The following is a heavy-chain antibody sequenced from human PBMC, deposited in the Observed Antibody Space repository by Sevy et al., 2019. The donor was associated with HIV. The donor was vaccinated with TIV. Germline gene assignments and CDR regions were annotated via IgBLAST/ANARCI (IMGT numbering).Heavy chain of an antibody. D-gene: IGHD3-22*01. Sequence: GGSLRLSCAASGFTFSSYAMSWVRQAPGKGLEWVSAISGSGGSTHYADSVKGRFTISRDNSKNTLYLQMNSLRAEDTAVYYCAKDPDYYDSSGYPGIEDYWGQGTLVTVSS. CDR1: GFTFSSYA. CDR2: ISGSGGST. CDR3: AKDPDYYDSSGYPGIEDY. J-gene: IGHJ4*02. V-gene: IGHV3-23*01.